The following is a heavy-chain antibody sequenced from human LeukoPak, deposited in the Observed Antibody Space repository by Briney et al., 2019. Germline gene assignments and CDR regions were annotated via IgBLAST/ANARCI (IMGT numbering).Heavy chain of an antibody. CDR2: ISWDGGST. CDR1: GFTFGDYT. Sequence: PGGSLRLSCAASGFTFGDYTMHWVRQAPGKGLEWVSLISWDGGSTYYADSVKGRFTISRDNSKNSLYLQMNSLRTEDTALYYCAKDMGMSSSGLDYPDYWGQGTLVTVSS. CDR3: AKDMGMSSSGLDYPDY. D-gene: IGHD6-6*01. J-gene: IGHJ4*02. V-gene: IGHV3-43*01.